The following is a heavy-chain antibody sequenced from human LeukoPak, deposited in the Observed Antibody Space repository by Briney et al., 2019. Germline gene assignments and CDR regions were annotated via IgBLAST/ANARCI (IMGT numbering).Heavy chain of an antibody. CDR1: GFTFSSYA. Sequence: GGSLRLSCAASGFTFSSYAMSWVRQAPGKGLEWVSGISDSGDSTYYADSVKGRFTVSRDNSKNTLYLQMNSLRAEDTAVYYCAKDVYSSSWPKVFGYWGQGTLVTVSS. D-gene: IGHD6-13*01. CDR3: AKDVYSSSWPKVFGY. CDR2: ISDSGDST. V-gene: IGHV3-23*01. J-gene: IGHJ4*02.